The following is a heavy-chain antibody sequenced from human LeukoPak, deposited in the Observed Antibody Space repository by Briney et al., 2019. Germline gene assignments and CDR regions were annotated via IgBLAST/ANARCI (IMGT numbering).Heavy chain of an antibody. CDR1: GVSISSSNSY. CDR3: ARDVYYYGSGSYFLDY. Sequence: SETLSLTCTVSGVSISSSNSYWGWMRRPPGKGLEWIGSIYYSGNTYYNASLKSQVSISIDTSKNQFSLKLNSVTAADTAVYYCARDVYYYGSGSYFLDYWGQGTLVTVSS. V-gene: IGHV4-39*07. D-gene: IGHD3-10*01. J-gene: IGHJ4*02. CDR2: IYYSGNT.